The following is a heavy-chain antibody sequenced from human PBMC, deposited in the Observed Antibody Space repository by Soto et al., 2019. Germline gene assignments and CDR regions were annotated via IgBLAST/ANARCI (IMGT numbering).Heavy chain of an antibody. CDR2: INTDGSST. D-gene: IGHD3-10*01. Sequence: EVQLVESGGGLVQPGGSLRLSCAVSGFTLSSFWMHWVRQAPGEGLVWVSRINTDGSSTSYADSVKGRFTISREKAKNTLYLTMNGLRVEDTGMYYCAKRGVDTFGFAYWGQGTLVTVSS. CDR1: GFTLSSFW. J-gene: IGHJ4*02. CDR3: AKRGVDTFGFAY. V-gene: IGHV3-74*01.